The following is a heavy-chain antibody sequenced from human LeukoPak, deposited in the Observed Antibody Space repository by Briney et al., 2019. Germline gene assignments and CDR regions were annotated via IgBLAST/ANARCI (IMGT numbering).Heavy chain of an antibody. J-gene: IGHJ4*02. V-gene: IGHV3-15*07. D-gene: IGHD3-22*01. Sequence: PGGSLRLSCAASGFSLSYAWMNWVRQAPGKGLEWVGRIKSKTDGGTTDYAAPVKGRFTISRDDSKNTLYLQMNSLKTEDTAVYYCTTLAYYDSSGRFYDYWGQGTLVTVSS. CDR1: GFSLSYAW. CDR2: IKSKTDGGTT. CDR3: TTLAYYDSSGRFYDY.